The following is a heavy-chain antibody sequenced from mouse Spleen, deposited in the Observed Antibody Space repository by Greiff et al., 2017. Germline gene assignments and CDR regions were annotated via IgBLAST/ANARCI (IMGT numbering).Heavy chain of an antibody. CDR3: VRHYYGYEDYFDY. Sequence: EVKLMESGGGLVQPKGSLKLSCAASGFSFNTYAMNWVRQAPGKGLEWVARIRSKSNNYATYYADSVKDRFTISRDDSESMLYLQMNNLKTEDTAMYYCVRHYYGYEDYFDYWGQGTTLTVSS. CDR1: GFSFNTYA. D-gene: IGHD1-2*01. V-gene: IGHV10-1*01. CDR2: IRSKSNNYAT. J-gene: IGHJ2*01.